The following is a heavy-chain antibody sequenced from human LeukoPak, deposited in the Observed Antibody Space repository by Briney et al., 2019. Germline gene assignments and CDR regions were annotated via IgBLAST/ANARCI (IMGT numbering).Heavy chain of an antibody. CDR2: IDWGDDK. CDR3: ARMLYYYGSGSYLVDY. V-gene: IGHV2-70*11. J-gene: IGHJ4*02. D-gene: IGHD3-10*01. Sequence: SGPAQVKATPTHTLTCTFSWFSLSTSGMCVSWIRQPPGKALEWLARIDWGDDKYYSTSLKTRLTISKDTSKNQVVLTMTNMDPVDTATYYCARMLYYYGSGSYLVDYWGEGTLVTVSS. CDR1: WFSLSTSGMC.